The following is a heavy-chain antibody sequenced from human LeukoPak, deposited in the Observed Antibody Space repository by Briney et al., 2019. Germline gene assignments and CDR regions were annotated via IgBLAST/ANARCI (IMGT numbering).Heavy chain of an antibody. Sequence: GGSLRLSCAASGFTFSSYSMNWVRQAPGKGLEWVSYISSSNSTIYYADSVKGRFTISRDNAKNSLYLQMNSLRAEDTAVYYCASQQWLVPPFDYWGQGTLVTVSS. J-gene: IGHJ4*02. CDR3: ASQQWLVPPFDY. D-gene: IGHD6-19*01. V-gene: IGHV3-48*01. CDR1: GFTFSSYS. CDR2: ISSSNSTI.